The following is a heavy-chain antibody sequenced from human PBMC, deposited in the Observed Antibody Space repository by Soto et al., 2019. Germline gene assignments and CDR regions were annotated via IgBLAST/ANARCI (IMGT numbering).Heavy chain of an antibody. V-gene: IGHV3-21*01. Sequence: EVQLVESGGGLVKPGGSLRLSCAASGFTFSSYSMNWVRQAPGKGLEWVSSISSSSSYIYYADSVKGRFTISRDNAKNSLYLQINSLRAEDTAVYYCARVGFLGNYYYYMDVWGKGTTVTVSS. D-gene: IGHD2-21*01. CDR2: ISSSSSYI. J-gene: IGHJ6*03. CDR3: ARVGFLGNYYYYMDV. CDR1: GFTFSSYS.